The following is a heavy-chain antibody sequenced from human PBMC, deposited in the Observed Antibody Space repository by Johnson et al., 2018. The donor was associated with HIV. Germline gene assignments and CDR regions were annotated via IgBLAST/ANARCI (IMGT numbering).Heavy chain of an antibody. Sequence: VQLVESGGGLIQPGGSLRLSCAATGFTVSSNYMSWVRQAPGKGLEWVSVIYSGGSTSYADSVKGRFTIPRDNSKNTLYLKMARLRAEDTAMYYCARDSVYGDYDGVDAFDMWGQGTMVTVSS. V-gene: IGHV3-53*01. CDR2: IYSGGST. CDR3: ARDSVYGDYDGVDAFDM. J-gene: IGHJ3*02. D-gene: IGHD4-17*01. CDR1: GFTVSSNY.